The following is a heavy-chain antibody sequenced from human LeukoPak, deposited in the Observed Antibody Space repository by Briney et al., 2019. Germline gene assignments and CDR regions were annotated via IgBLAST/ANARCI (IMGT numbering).Heavy chain of an antibody. CDR2: IKQDGSEK. V-gene: IGHV3-7*01. CDR1: GFTFSSYW. J-gene: IGHJ4*02. Sequence: GGSLRLSCAASGFTFSSYWMSWVRQAPGKGLEWVANIKQDGSEKYYADSVKGRFTISRDNSKNTLYLQMNSLKSEDTAVYHCAKDYYGDWGQGTLVTVSS. D-gene: IGHD3-10*01. CDR3: AKDYYGD.